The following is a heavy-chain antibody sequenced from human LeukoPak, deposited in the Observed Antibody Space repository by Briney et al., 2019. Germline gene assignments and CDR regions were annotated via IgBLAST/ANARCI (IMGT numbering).Heavy chain of an antibody. V-gene: IGHV1-2*02. CDR3: ARDPGYSSGWYRPDNWFDP. D-gene: IGHD6-19*01. CDR1: GYTFTGYY. Sequence: GASVKVSCKASGYTFTGYYMHWVRQAPGQGLEWMGWINPNSGGTNYAQKLQGRVTMTTDTSTSTAYMELRSLRSDDTAVYYCARDPGYSSGWYRPDNWFDPWGQGTLVTVSS. CDR2: INPNSGGT. J-gene: IGHJ5*02.